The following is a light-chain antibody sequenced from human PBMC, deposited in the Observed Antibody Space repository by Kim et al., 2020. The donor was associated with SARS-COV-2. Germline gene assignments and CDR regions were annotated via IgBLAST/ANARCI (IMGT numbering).Light chain of an antibody. CDR1: QSVSSY. CDR3: QQRTDWPLT. CDR2: DAY. Sequence: EIVLTQSPATLSLSPGERATLSCRTSQSVSSYLAWYQHKPGQAPRLVIYDAYNRATGIPARFSGSGSGTDFTLTISSLEPEDFAVYYCQQRTDWPLTFGGGTKVEI. J-gene: IGKJ4*01. V-gene: IGKV3-11*01.